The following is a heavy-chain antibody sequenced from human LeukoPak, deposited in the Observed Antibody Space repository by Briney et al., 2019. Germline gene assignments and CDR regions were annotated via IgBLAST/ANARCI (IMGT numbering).Heavy chain of an antibody. D-gene: IGHD5-18*01. CDR3: ARDTGGWIQLWDDAFDI. CDR1: GFTFRSSG. V-gene: IGHV3-30*03. J-gene: IGHJ3*02. CDR2: ISYDGSNK. Sequence: GGSLRLSCVASGFTFRSSGMHWVRQAPGKGLEWVAVISYDGSNKYYADSVKGRFTISRDNSKNTLYLQMNSLRAEDTAVYYCARDTGGWIQLWDDAFDIWGQGTMVTVSS.